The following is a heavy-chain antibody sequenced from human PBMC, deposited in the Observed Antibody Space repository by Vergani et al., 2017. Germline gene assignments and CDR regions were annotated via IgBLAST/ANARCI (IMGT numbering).Heavy chain of an antibody. CDR2: INHIGST. V-gene: IGHV4-34*01. J-gene: IGHJ3*02. D-gene: IGHD3-22*01. Sequence: QVQLPQWGAGLLKPSETLSLTCAVYGVSFSGYYWNWIRQPPGKGLEWIGEINHIGSTNYNPSLKSRVTISVDTSKNHFSLKLSSLTAADTAVYYCAKGNYYDSSGYYFQGAFDIWGQGTMVTVSS. CDR1: GVSFSGYY. CDR3: AKGNYYDSSGYYFQGAFDI.